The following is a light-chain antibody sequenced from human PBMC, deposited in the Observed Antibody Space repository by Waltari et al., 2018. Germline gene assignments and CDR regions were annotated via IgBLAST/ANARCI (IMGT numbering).Light chain of an antibody. Sequence: QSALTQPASVPGSPGQSITLSCTGTSSHVGGYNYVSWYQQHPGKAPTLMTYDVSNRPSGVSNRFSGSKSGNTASLTISGLQAEDEADYYCSSYTSSSTLEGVVFGGGTKLTVL. CDR3: SSYTSSSTLEGVV. J-gene: IGLJ2*01. V-gene: IGLV2-14*03. CDR2: DVS. CDR1: SSHVGGYNY.